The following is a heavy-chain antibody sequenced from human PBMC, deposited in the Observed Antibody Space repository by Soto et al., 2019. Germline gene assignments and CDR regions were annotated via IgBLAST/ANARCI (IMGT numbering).Heavy chain of an antibody. CDR1: GFTFSSYS. J-gene: IGHJ3*02. V-gene: IGHV3-21*01. Sequence: EVQLVESGGGLVKPGGSLRLSCAASGFTFSSYSMNWVRQAPGKGLEWVSSISSSSSYIYYADSVKGRFTISRENAKNSLYLQMNSLRAEDTAVYYCARGGLATRAFDIWGQGTMVTVSS. CDR3: ARGGLATRAFDI. D-gene: IGHD5-12*01. CDR2: ISSSSSYI.